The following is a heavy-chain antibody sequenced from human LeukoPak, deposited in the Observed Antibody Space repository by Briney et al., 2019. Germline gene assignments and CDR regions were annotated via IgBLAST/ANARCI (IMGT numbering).Heavy chain of an antibody. J-gene: IGHJ4*02. V-gene: IGHV3-21*01. Sequence: PGGSPRLSCAASGFTFSSYSMNWVRQAPGKGLEWVSSISSSSSYIYYADSVKGRFTISRDNAKNSLYLQMNSLRAEDTAVYYCARVPSGHYGSGSYYDYWGQGTLVTVSS. CDR3: ARVPSGHYGSGSYYDY. D-gene: IGHD3-10*01. CDR1: GFTFSSYS. CDR2: ISSSSSYI.